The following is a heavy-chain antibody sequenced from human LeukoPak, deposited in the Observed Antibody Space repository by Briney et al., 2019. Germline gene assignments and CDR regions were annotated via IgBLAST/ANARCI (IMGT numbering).Heavy chain of an antibody. J-gene: IGHJ4*02. Sequence: GASVKVSCKVSGYTLTSYYMHWVRQAPGQGLEWMGIINPSGGSTSSAQKFQGRVTMTRDTSTGTVYMEVSSLRSEDTAIYYCARSGMWFSTNDWGQGTLVTVSS. V-gene: IGHV1-46*01. CDR3: ARSGMWFSTND. CDR1: GYTLTSYY. CDR2: INPSGGST. D-gene: IGHD2-21*01.